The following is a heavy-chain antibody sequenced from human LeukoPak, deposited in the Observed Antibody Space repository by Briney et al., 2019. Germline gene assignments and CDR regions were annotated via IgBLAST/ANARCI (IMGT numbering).Heavy chain of an antibody. D-gene: IGHD6-25*01. J-gene: IGHJ3*02. CDR2: IYSDNT. Sequence: HPGGSLRLSCTVSGFTVSSNSMSWVRQAPGKGLEWVSFIYSDNTHYSDSVKGRFTISRDNSKNTLYLQMNSLRAEDTAVYYCARRSGEGGYGDAFDIWGQGTMVTVSS. CDR3: ARRSGEGGYGDAFDI. V-gene: IGHV3-53*01. CDR1: GFTVSSNS.